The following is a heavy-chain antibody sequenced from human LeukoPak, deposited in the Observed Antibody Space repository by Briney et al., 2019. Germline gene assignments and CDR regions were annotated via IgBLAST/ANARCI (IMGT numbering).Heavy chain of an antibody. D-gene: IGHD4-17*01. J-gene: IGHJ5*02. CDR3: ARAGDYVESILNWFDP. Sequence: PSETLSLTCAVSGYSISSGYYWGWIRQPPGKGLEWIGSIYHSGGTYYNPSLKSRVTISVDTSKNQFSLKLSSVTAADTAVYYCARAGDYVESILNWFDPWGQGTLVTVSS. CDR2: IYHSGGT. V-gene: IGHV4-38-2*01. CDR1: GYSISSGYY.